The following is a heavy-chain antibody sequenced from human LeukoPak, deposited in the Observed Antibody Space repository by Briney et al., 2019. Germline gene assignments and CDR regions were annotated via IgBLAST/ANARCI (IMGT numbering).Heavy chain of an antibody. J-gene: IGHJ6*02. CDR3: AREPGGGDPLGGMDV. D-gene: IGHD2-21*01. CDR1: GYTFTSYY. CDR2: INPSGGST. Sequence: ASVKVSCKASGYTFTSYYMHWVRQAPGQGLEWMGLINPSGGSTSYAQKFQGRVTMTRDTSTSTVYMELSSLRSEDTAVYYCAREPGGGDPLGGMDVWGQGTTATVSS. V-gene: IGHV1-46*01.